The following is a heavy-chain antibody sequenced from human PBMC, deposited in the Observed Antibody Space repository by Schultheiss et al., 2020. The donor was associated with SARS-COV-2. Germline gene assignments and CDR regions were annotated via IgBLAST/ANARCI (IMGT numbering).Heavy chain of an antibody. CDR1: GGSFSGYY. D-gene: IGHD2-21*02. Sequence: SETLSLTCAVYGGSFSGYYWSWIRQPPGKGLEWIGRIYTSGSTNYNPSLKSRVTISVDTSKNQFSLKLSSVTAADTAVYYCAGRGTAIRAFDIWGQGTMVTVSS. CDR2: IYTSGST. J-gene: IGHJ3*02. CDR3: AGRGTAIRAFDI. V-gene: IGHV4-59*10.